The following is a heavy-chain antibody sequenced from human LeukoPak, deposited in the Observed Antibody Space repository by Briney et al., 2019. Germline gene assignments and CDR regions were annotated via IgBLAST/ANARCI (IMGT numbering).Heavy chain of an antibody. CDR2: IRYDGSNK. D-gene: IGHD3-16*02. V-gene: IGHV3-30*02. CDR3: AKPDPSGRSFGGVAVIGAFDI. Sequence: GGSLRLSCAASGFTFSSYGMSWVRQAPGKGLEWVAYIRYDGSNKYYEDSMKGRFTISRDNSKNTLYLQMNSLRAEDTAVYYCAKPDPSGRSFGGVAVIGAFDIWGQGTMVTVSS. CDR1: GFTFSSYG. J-gene: IGHJ3*02.